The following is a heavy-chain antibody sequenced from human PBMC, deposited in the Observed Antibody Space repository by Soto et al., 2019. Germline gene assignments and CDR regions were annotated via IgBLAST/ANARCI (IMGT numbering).Heavy chain of an antibody. CDR2: ISYDGSNK. J-gene: IGHJ4*02. V-gene: IGHV3-30*03. CDR3: GGEGWVQLLSHPSYFDY. CDR1: GFTFSSYG. Sequence: QVQLVESGGGVVQPGRSLRLSCAASGFTFSSYGMHWVRQAPGKGLEWVAVISYDGSNKYYADSVKGRFTISRDNSKNTLDLQMNRPGAEEKAVYYFGGEGWVQLLSHPSYFDYWGQGTLVTVSS. D-gene: IGHD5-18*01.